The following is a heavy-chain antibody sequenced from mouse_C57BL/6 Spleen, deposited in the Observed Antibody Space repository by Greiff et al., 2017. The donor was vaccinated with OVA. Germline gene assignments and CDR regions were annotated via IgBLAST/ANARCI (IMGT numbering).Heavy chain of an antibody. D-gene: IGHD1-1*01. CDR3: AKEGTTVVAEWYFDV. V-gene: IGHV2-5*01. Sequence: QVQLQQSGPGLVQPSQSLSITCTVSGFSLTSYGVHWVRQSPGKGLEWLGVIWRGGSTDYNAAFMSRLSITKDNSKSQVFFKMNSLQADDTAIYXCAKEGTTVVAEWYFDVWGTGTTVTVSS. CDR2: IWRGGST. J-gene: IGHJ1*03. CDR1: GFSLTSYG.